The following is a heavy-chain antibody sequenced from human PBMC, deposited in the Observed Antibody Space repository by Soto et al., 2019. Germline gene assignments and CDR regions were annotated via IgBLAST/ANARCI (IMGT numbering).Heavy chain of an antibody. Sequence: GGSLRLSCAASGFTFSSYGMHWVRQAPGKGLEWVAVIWYDGSNKYYADSVKGRFTISRDNSKNTLYLQMNSLRAEDTAVYYCARALVDYDFWSGYYRGYYMDVWGKGTTVTVSS. J-gene: IGHJ6*03. CDR3: ARALVDYDFWSGYYRGYYMDV. V-gene: IGHV3-33*01. D-gene: IGHD3-3*01. CDR2: IWYDGSNK. CDR1: GFTFSSYG.